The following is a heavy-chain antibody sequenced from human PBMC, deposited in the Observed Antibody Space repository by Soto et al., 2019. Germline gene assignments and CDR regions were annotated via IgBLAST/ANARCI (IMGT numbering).Heavy chain of an antibody. J-gene: IGHJ4*02. Sequence: PRGTLRLSCAASGFTFSNAGMSWVRQAPGKGLEWVGRIKSKTDGGTKDCAATVKSRFTISIDDSKNTRYLQMNSLKTEDTAVYYCTTANTRYAFDYWGQGTLVTVSS. CDR3: TTANTRYAFDY. V-gene: IGHV3-15*01. CDR1: GFTFSNAG. D-gene: IGHD2-2*01. CDR2: IKSKTDGGTK.